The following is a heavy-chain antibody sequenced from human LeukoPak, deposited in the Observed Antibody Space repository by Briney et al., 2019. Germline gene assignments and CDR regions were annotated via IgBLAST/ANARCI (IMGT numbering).Heavy chain of an antibody. CDR3: AKVFRSGDLFVSDS. CDR2: ISGSATNT. D-gene: IGHD4-17*01. Sequence: GRSLRLSCAASGFTFSTYAMSWVRQAPGKGLEWVSGISGSATNTYYADSVKGRFTISRDNSKNTLYLQMNSLRVEDTAIYYCAKVFRSGDLFVSDSWGQGTLVTVSS. CDR1: GFTFSTYA. J-gene: IGHJ4*02. V-gene: IGHV3-23*01.